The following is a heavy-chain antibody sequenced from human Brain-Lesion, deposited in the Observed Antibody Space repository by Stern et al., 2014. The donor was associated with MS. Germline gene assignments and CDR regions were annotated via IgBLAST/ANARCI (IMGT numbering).Heavy chain of an antibody. Sequence: VQLVESGPGLVKPSETLSLTCTVSGGSISSSTYYWAWIRQPPGKGLEWIGNIYYSGFTYYNPSLKSRVTISVDMSKNQFSLKLSSVTAADTAIYYCARHGRVPRPSQLYSARDRGPGYFDYWGQGTLVTVSS. V-gene: IGHV4-39*01. CDR3: ARHGRVPRPSQLYSARDRGPGYFDY. CDR1: GGSISSSTYY. CDR2: IYYSGFT. D-gene: IGHD1-26*01. J-gene: IGHJ4*02.